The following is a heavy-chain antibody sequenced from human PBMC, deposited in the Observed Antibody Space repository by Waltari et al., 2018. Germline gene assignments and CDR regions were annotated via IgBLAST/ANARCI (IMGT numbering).Heavy chain of an antibody. J-gene: IGHJ4*02. V-gene: IGHV3-23*04. CDR3: AKSTGSYYEVFDY. Sequence: EVRLVESGGGLVQPGGSLTLSCAASGFTFSTYGMSWVRQAPGKGLECVARISGSGGTTFYADSVKVRFTMSKDKSKNTLFLQMNSLRFDDTAEYYCAKSTGSYYEVFDYWGRGTLVTVSS. CDR2: ISGSGGTT. D-gene: IGHD1-26*01. CDR1: GFTFSTYG.